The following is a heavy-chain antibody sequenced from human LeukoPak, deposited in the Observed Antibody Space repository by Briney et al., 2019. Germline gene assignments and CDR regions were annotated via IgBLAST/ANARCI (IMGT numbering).Heavy chain of an antibody. CDR3: ATLVFDSSGYSYFDY. CDR2: ISYDGSNK. D-gene: IGHD3-22*01. J-gene: IGHJ4*02. Sequence: GSLRLSCAASGFTFSSYAMHWVRQAPGKGLEWVAVISYDGSNKYYADSVKGLFTISRDNSRNTLYLQMNSLRVEDTAFYHCATLVFDSSGYSYFDYWGQGTLVTVSS. V-gene: IGHV3-30*07. CDR1: GFTFSSYA.